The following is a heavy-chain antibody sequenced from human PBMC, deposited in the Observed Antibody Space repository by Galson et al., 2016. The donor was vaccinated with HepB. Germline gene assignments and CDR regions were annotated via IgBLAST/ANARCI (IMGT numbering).Heavy chain of an antibody. V-gene: IGHV4-4*02. J-gene: IGHJ4*02. CDR3: ARGQLWPSGVFDY. CDR2: IYHNIYYSGST. D-gene: IGHD3-10*01. Sequence: ETLSLTCAVSGGSISSSHRWSWVRQPPGKGLEWIGEIYHNIYYSGSTNYNPSLKSRVTISVDKSKNQFSLMLTSVTAADTAIYYCARGQLWPSGVFDYWGQGTLVTVSS. CDR1: GGSISSSHR.